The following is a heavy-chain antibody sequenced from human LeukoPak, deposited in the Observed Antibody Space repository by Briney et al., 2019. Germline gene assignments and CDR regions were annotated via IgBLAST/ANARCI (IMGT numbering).Heavy chain of an antibody. CDR2: IYTTGST. V-gene: IGHV4-61*02. J-gene: IGHJ4*02. CDR1: GGSITTGGYY. CDR3: ARELKVGNTGYYFDF. D-gene: IGHD1-7*01. Sequence: SETLSLTCTVSGGSITTGGYYWIWIRQPAGKGLEWIGRIYTTGSTNYNPSLQTRVTISLDTSRNQFSLKLSSVTAADTAMYYCARELKVGNTGYYFDFWGQGTLVTVSS.